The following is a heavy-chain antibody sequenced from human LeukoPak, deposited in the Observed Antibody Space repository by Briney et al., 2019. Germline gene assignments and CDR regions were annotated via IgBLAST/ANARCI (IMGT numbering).Heavy chain of an antibody. D-gene: IGHD3-16*01. Sequence: GESLRISCKGSGYRFSSDWISWVRRMPGKGLEWMGRIDPSDSYTNYNPSFQGHVIISVDKSINTAYLQWSSLKASDTALYYCAKLMGATIGGEWGQGTLVTVSS. CDR2: IDPSDSYT. J-gene: IGHJ1*01. V-gene: IGHV5-10-1*01. CDR3: AKLMGATIGGE. CDR1: GYRFSSDW.